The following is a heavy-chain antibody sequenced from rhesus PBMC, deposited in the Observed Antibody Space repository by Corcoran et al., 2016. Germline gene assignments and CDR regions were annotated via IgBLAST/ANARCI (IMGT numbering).Heavy chain of an antibody. J-gene: IGHJ3*01. V-gene: IGHV3-115*02. CDR2: IGGDSSYK. CDR1: GFTFSGYE. D-gene: IGHD4-23*01. CDR3: ARRGVTTFAFDF. Sequence: EVQLAESGGGLVQPGGSLRLSCAASGFTFSGYEMHWVRQAPGKGLESVLVIGGDSSYKHYADSVKGRFNISKDNGKNSLSLQMSSLRAEDTAVYYCARRGVTTFAFDFLGQGLRVTVSS.